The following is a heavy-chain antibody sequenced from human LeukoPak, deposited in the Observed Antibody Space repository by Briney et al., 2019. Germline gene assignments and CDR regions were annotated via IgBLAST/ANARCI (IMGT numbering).Heavy chain of an antibody. Sequence: GGSLRLSCAASGFTVSSNYMSWVRQAPGKGLEWVSVIYSCGSTYYADSVKGRFTISRDNSKNTLYLQMNNLRAEYAAVYYCARVWSPYSSTSCYPSDYYYYMDVWGKGTTVTVSS. V-gene: IGHV3-66*03. D-gene: IGHD2-2*01. CDR1: GFTVSSNY. J-gene: IGHJ6*03. CDR3: ARVWSPYSSTSCYPSDYYYYMDV. CDR2: IYSCGST.